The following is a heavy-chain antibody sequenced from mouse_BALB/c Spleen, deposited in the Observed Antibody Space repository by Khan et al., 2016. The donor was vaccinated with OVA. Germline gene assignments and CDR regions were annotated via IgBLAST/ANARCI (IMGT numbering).Heavy chain of an antibody. Sequence: QLQQSGPELMKPGASVNISCKASGYSFTSYYIHWVRQSHGKSLEWIGYIDPFNGGTDYNQKFKDKATLTVDKSSNTAYMHLSSLTSEDSAVYYCARGTVDYWGQGTLVTVSA. CDR3: ARGTVDY. CDR2: IDPFNGGT. D-gene: IGHD3-3*01. CDR1: GYSFTSYY. V-gene: IGHV1S135*01. J-gene: IGHJ3*01.